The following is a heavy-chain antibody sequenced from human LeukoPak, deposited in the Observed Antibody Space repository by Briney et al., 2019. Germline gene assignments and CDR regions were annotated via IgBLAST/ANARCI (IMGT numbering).Heavy chain of an antibody. J-gene: IGHJ4*02. D-gene: IGHD6-19*01. CDR2: IYYSGST. CDR1: GGSISSYY. CDR3: ARAVSGRFDY. Sequence: SETLSLTCTVSGGSISSYYGSWIRQPPGKGVGWTGYIYYSGSTNYNPSLKSRVTISVDTSKNQFSLKLSSVTAADTAIYYCARAVSGRFDYWGQGTLVTVSS. V-gene: IGHV4-59*08.